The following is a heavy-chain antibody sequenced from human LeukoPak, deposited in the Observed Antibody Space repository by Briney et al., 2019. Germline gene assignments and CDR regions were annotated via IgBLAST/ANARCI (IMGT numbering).Heavy chain of an antibody. CDR2: IYYSGST. Sequence: PSETLSLTCTVSGGSISSYYWSWIRQPPGKGLEWIGYIYYSGSTNYNPSLKSRVTISVDTSKNQFSPKLSSVTAADTAVYYCARYSSTDWYFDLWGRGTLVTVSS. V-gene: IGHV4-59*08. CDR1: GGSISSYY. D-gene: IGHD4-17*01. CDR3: ARYSSTDWYFDL. J-gene: IGHJ2*01.